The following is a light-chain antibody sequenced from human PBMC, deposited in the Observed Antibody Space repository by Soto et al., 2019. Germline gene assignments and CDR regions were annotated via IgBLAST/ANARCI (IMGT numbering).Light chain of an antibody. CDR2: DTS. CDR1: QSISSN. J-gene: IGKJ4*01. V-gene: IGKV3-15*01. CDR3: QHYNNWPLT. Sequence: EIVMTQSPATLSVSPGERVTLSCGASQSISSNLAWYQQKPGQAPRLVIYDTSTRATGVPARFSGSGSGTEFTLTISSLQSEDFALYFCQHYNNWPLTFGGGTKVDIK.